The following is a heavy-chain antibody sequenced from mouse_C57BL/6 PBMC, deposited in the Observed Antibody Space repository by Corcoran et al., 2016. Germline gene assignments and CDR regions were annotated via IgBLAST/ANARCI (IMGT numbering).Heavy chain of an antibody. V-gene: IGHV1-26*01. CDR1: GYTFTDYY. CDR2: INPNNGGT. D-gene: IGHD2-1*01. Sequence: EVQLQQSGPELVKPGASVKISCKASGYTFTDYYMSWVKQSHGKSLEWIGDINPNNGGTSYNQKFKGKATLTVDKSSSTAYMELRSLTSEDSAVYYCARSGGNYLFAYWGQGTLVTVSA. CDR3: ARSGGNYLFAY. J-gene: IGHJ3*01.